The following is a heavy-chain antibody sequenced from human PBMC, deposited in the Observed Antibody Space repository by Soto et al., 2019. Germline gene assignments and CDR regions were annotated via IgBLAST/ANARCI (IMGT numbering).Heavy chain of an antibody. D-gene: IGHD3-3*01. CDR3: ARGTALAIVDYGMDV. V-gene: IGHV3-30-3*01. J-gene: IGHJ6*02. CDR2: ISNDGSNY. Sequence: QVQLVESGGGVVQPGRSLRLSCAASGFTFTSYAMHWVRQAPGKGLEWVAVISNDGSNYYYADSVRGRFTISRDNTKNTLFLQMSSLRGEDSGVYYCARGTALAIVDYGMDVWGQGTTVTVSS. CDR1: GFTFTSYA.